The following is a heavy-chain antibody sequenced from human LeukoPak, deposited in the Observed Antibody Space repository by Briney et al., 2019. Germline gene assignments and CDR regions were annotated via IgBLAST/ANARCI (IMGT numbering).Heavy chain of an antibody. V-gene: IGHV4-59*01. D-gene: IGHD4-17*01. CDR3: ARGRTVTTKYGMDV. J-gene: IGHJ6*02. CDR2: IYYSGST. CDR1: GGSISSYY. Sequence: PSETLSLTCTVSGGSISSYYWSWIRQPPGEGLEWIGYIYYSGSTNYNPSLKSRVTISVDTSKNQFSLKLSSVTAADTAVYYCARGRTVTTKYGMDVWGQGTTVTVSS.